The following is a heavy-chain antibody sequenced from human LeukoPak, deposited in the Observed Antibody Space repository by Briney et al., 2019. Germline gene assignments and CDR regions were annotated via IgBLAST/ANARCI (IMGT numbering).Heavy chain of an antibody. V-gene: IGHV1-2*02. CDR2: INPNSGGT. D-gene: IGHD1-26*01. J-gene: IGHJ6*02. Sequence: ASVTVSCKASGYTFTGYYMHWVRQAPGQGLEWMGWINPNSGGTNYAQKFQGRVTMTRDTSISTAYMELSRLRSDDTAVYYCARDRIVGATHYGMDVWGQGTTVTVSS. CDR3: ARDRIVGATHYGMDV. CDR1: GYTFTGYY.